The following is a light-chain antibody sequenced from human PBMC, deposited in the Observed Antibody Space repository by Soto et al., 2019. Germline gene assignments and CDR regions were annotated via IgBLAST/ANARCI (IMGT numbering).Light chain of an antibody. CDR2: GVT. CDR3: SSYTSGSSHYV. CDR1: SSDVGAYYS. V-gene: IGLV2-14*01. Sequence: QCALTQPASVSGAPGQWSTISCTGTSSDVGAYYSVSWYQHHPGKAPKLIIYGVTNRPSGVSNRFSGSKSGNTASLTISGLQAEDEADYHCSSYTSGSSHYVFGTGTKVTVL. J-gene: IGLJ1*01.